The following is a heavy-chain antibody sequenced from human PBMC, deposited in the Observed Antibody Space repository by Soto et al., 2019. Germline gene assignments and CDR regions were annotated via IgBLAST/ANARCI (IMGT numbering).Heavy chain of an antibody. J-gene: IGHJ6*02. V-gene: IGHV1-18*01. D-gene: IGHD2-21*02. CDR3: AALAYCGGDWYLSLYYYYGMDV. CDR2: ISAYNGNT. CDR1: GYTFTSYG. Sequence: ASVKVSCKASGYTFTSYGICWVRQAPGQGLEWMGWISAYNGNTNYAQKLQGRVTMTTDTSTSTAYMELRSLRSDDTAVYYCAALAYCGGDWYLSLYYYYGMDVWGQGTTVTVSS.